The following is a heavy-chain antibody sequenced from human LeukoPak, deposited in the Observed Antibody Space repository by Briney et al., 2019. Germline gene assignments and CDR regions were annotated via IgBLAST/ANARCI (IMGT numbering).Heavy chain of an antibody. D-gene: IGHD3-22*01. V-gene: IGHV4-39*01. Sequence: SETLSLTCSVSGDSVSSSDYYWGWVRQPPGKGLEWIGSIHSSGITYYNPSLKSRVTISVDTSKNQFSLKLSSVTAADTAVYYCARASVEYYYDSSGYSVPGYYFDYWGQGTLVTVSS. CDR3: ARASVEYYYDSSGYSVPGYYFDY. J-gene: IGHJ4*02. CDR2: IHSSGIT. CDR1: GDSVSSSDYY.